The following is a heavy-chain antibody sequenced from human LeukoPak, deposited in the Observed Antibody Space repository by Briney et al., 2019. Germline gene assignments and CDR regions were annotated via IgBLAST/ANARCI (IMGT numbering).Heavy chain of an antibody. D-gene: IGHD3-9*01. J-gene: IGHJ4*02. CDR2: ISGSGGST. CDR1: GFTFSSYA. V-gene: IGHV3-23*01. CDR3: AKIPYYDILTGYAKGAFDY. Sequence: GGSLRLSCAASGFTFSSYAMSWVRQAPGKGLEWVSAISGSGGSTYYADSVKGRFTISRDNSKNTLYLQMNSLRAEDTAVYYCAKIPYYDILTGYAKGAFDYWGQGTLVTVSS.